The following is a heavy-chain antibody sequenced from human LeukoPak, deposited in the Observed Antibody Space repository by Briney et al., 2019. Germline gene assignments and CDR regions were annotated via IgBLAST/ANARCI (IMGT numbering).Heavy chain of an antibody. D-gene: IGHD1-20*01. CDR2: INHSGST. Sequence: SETLSLTCAVYGGSFSGYYWRWIRRPPGKGLEWIGEINHSGSTNYNPSLKSRVTISVDTSKNQFSLKLSSVTAADTAVYYCARSHNWNDFGYWGQGTLVTVSS. CDR3: ARSHNWNDFGY. V-gene: IGHV4-34*01. J-gene: IGHJ4*02. CDR1: GGSFSGYY.